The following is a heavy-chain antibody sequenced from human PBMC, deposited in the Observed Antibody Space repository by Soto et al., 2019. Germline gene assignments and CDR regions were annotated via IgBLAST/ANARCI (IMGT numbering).Heavy chain of an antibody. D-gene: IGHD5-12*01. Sequence: GESLKISCNGSGYSFTSYWIGWVRQMPGKGLEWMGIIYPGDSDTRYSPSLQGQVTISADKSISTAYLQWSSLKASDTAMYYCAREEGGGYDFPSYYYYGMDVWGQGTTVTVSS. CDR3: AREEGGGYDFPSYYYYGMDV. J-gene: IGHJ6*02. CDR2: IYPGDSDT. V-gene: IGHV5-51*01. CDR1: GYSFTSYW.